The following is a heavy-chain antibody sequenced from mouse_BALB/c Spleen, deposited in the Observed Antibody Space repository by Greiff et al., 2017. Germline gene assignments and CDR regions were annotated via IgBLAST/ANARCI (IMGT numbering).Heavy chain of an antibody. V-gene: IGHV1S137*01. CDR3: AREGGNYFFFDY. D-gene: IGHD2-1*01. CDR1: GYTFTDYA. J-gene: IGHJ2*01. CDR2: ISTYYGDA. Sequence: VQLQQPGAELVRPGASVKLSCKGSGYTFTDYAMHWVKQSHAKSLEWIGVISTYYGDASYNQKFKGKATMTVDKSSSTAYMELARLTSEDSAIYYCAREGGNYFFFDYWGQGTTLTVSS.